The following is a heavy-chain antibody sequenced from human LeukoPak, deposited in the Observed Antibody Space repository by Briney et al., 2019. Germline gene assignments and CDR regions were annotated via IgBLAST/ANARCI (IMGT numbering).Heavy chain of an antibody. CDR1: GFTFDDYA. CDR2: ISWNSGSI. CDR3: AKDVEYSNSWLDY. J-gene: IGHJ4*02. V-gene: IGHV3-9*01. D-gene: IGHD6-13*01. Sequence: SGGSLRLSCAASGFTFDDYAMHWVRQAPGKGLEWVSGISWNSGSIGYADSVKGRFTISRDNAENSLYLQMNSLRAEDTALYYCAKDVEYSNSWLDYWGQGTLVTVSS.